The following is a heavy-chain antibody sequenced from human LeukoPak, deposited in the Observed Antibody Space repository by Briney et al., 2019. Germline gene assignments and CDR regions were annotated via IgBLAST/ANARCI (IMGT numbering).Heavy chain of an antibody. J-gene: IGHJ4*02. V-gene: IGHV4-34*01. Sequence: PSETLSLTCDVYSGSFSGNYWSWIRQPPGKGLEWIGEINHSGSTNDNPSLKSRVTLSVDTSKNQVSLKLTSVSAADTAVYYCALRNGHSSSSGDYWGQGTLVTVSS. D-gene: IGHD6-6*01. CDR2: INHSGST. CDR1: SGSFSGNY. CDR3: ALRNGHSSSSGDY.